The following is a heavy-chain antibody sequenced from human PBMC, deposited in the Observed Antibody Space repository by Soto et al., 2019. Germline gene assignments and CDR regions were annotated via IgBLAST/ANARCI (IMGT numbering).Heavy chain of an antibody. V-gene: IGHV4-34*01. CDR1: GGSFSGYY. Sequence: KPSETLSLTCAVYGGSFSGYYWSWIRQPPGKGLEWIGEINHSGSTNYNPSLKSRVTISVDTSKNQFSLKLSSVTAADTAVYYCARWARIAAADSPGHSNHYYYAMDVWGQGTTVTVSS. J-gene: IGHJ6*02. D-gene: IGHD6-13*01. CDR2: INHSGST. CDR3: ARWARIAAADSPGHSNHYYYAMDV.